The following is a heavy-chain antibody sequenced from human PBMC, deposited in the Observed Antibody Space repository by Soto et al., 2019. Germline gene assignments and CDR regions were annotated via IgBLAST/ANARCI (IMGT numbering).Heavy chain of an antibody. CDR2: IFYSGTT. D-gene: IGHD1-1*01. CDR3: ARDLWVEPELYYYGMDV. V-gene: IGHV4-28*03. Sequence: SETLSLTCAVSGYSISSSNWWGWIRQTPGKGLEWIGHIFYSGTTYYNPSLKSRLTISVDTSKNHFSLRLTSVTAADTAVYYCARDLWVEPELYYYGMDVWGQGTTVTVSS. J-gene: IGHJ6*02. CDR1: GYSISSSNW.